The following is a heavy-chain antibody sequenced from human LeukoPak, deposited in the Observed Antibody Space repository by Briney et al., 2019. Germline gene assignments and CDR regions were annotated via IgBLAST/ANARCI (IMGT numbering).Heavy chain of an antibody. CDR2: TYYRSKWYN. CDR3: GLEGLLWFGEFPYYFDY. J-gene: IGHJ4*02. Sequence: SQTLSLTCAISLDSVSSNSAAWNWIRQSPSRGLEWLGRTYYRSKWYNDYAVSVKSRITINPDTSKNQFSLQLNSVTPEDTAVYYCGLEGLLWFGEFPYYFDYWGQGTLVTVSS. CDR1: LDSVSSNSAA. D-gene: IGHD3-10*01. V-gene: IGHV6-1*01.